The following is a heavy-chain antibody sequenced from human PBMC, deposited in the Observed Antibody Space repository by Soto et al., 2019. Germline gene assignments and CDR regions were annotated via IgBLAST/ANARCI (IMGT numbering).Heavy chain of an antibody. V-gene: IGHV3-23*01. J-gene: IGHJ4*02. D-gene: IGHD4-17*01. CDR3: AKESRGLRIIDY. CDR1: GFTFSSYA. CDR2: ISGSGGST. Sequence: GALRLSCAASGFTFSSYAMSWVRQAPGKGLEWVSAISGSGGSTYYADSVKGRFTISRDNSKNTLYLQMNSLRAEDTAVYYCAKESRGLRIIDYWGQGTLVTVSS.